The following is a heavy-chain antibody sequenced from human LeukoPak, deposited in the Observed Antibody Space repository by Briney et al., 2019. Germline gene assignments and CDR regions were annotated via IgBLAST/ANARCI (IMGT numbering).Heavy chain of an antibody. CDR1: GFIFRNYA. CDR3: AKDSGFLEWLLLAHLDY. CDR2: ISGRGGST. J-gene: IGHJ4*02. V-gene: IGHV3-23*01. D-gene: IGHD3-3*01. Sequence: GGSLRLSCAASGFIFRNYAMTWVRQAPGKGLEWVSGISGRGGSTYYADSVKGRFTISRDNVKNTLYLQMNSLRAEDTAVYYCAKDSGFLEWLLLAHLDYWGQGIRVTVSS.